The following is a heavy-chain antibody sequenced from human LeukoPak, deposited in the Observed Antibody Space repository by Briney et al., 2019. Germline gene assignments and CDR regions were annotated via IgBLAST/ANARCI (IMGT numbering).Heavy chain of an antibody. Sequence: GGSQRLSCAASGFTISDYWMHWVRQAPGKGLVWVSRIDLAGEYTTYADSVKGRFTISRDNAKNTLYLQMNSLRAEDTAVYYCARGGDSSNWYPGYFDYWGQGALVTVSS. CDR3: ARGGDSSNWYPGYFDY. CDR2: IDLAGEYT. D-gene: IGHD6-13*01. J-gene: IGHJ4*02. V-gene: IGHV3-74*01. CDR1: GFTISDYW.